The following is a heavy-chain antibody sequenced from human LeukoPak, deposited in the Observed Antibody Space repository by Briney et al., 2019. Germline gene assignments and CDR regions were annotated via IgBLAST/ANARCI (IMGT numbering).Heavy chain of an antibody. CDR3: ASRNVPNYYYYYYMDV. CDR1: GYTFTGYY. Sequence: ASVKVSCKASGYTFTGYYMHWVRQAPGQGLEWMGWIYPNSGGTNYAQKFQGRVTMTRDTSISTAYMELSSLRSEDTAVYYCASRNVPNYYYYYYMDVWGKGTTVTVSS. CDR2: IYPNSGGT. V-gene: IGHV1-2*02. J-gene: IGHJ6*03. D-gene: IGHD3-16*01.